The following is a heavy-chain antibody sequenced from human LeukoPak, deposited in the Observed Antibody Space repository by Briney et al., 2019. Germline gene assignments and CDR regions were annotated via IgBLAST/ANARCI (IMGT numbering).Heavy chain of an antibody. CDR1: GFTFSSYA. V-gene: IGHV3-30-3*01. D-gene: IGHD3-10*01. Sequence: PGGSLRLSCAASGFTFSSYAMHWVRQAPGKGLEWVAVISYDGSNKYYADSVKGRFTISRDNSKNTLYLQMNSLRAEDTAVYYCARDLMVRGGDYYFDYWGQGTLVTVSS. CDR3: ARDLMVRGGDYYFDY. J-gene: IGHJ4*02. CDR2: ISYDGSNK.